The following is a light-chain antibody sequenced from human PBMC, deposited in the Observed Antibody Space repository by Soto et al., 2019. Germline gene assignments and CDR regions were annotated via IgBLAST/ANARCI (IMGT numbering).Light chain of an antibody. CDR1: QSVSSSY. CDR2: AAS. Sequence: EIVLTQSPGTLSLSPGERATLSCRASQSVSSSYLAWYQQKPVQAPRLLIYAASSRATAIPDRFSGSGSGTDFTLTISRLEPGDYAVDYCQQYGSSPFTFGPGTKVDIK. J-gene: IGKJ3*01. V-gene: IGKV3-20*01. CDR3: QQYGSSPFT.